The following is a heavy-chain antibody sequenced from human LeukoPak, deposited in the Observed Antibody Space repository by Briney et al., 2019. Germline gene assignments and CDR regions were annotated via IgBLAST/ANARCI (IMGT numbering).Heavy chain of an antibody. V-gene: IGHV1-3*01. J-gene: IGHJ5*02. Sequence: ASVTVSCTAPGYTFTSYAMHWVRQAPGQRLEWMGWINAGNGNTKYSQKFQGRVTITRDTSASTAYMELSSLRSEDTAVYYCARSPLGPAATNWFDPWGQGTLVTVSS. D-gene: IGHD2-2*01. CDR3: ARSPLGPAATNWFDP. CDR2: INAGNGNT. CDR1: GYTFTSYA.